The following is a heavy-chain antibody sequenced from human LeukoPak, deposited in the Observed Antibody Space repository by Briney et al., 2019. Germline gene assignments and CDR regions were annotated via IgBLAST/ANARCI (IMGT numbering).Heavy chain of an antibody. Sequence: SETLSLPCTISGGSISSSSYYWGWIRQPPGKGLEWIGSIYYSGSTYYNPSLKSRVTISVDTSKNQFSLKLSSVTAADTAVYYCARQRSGPNYYYYMDVWGKGTTVTISS. CDR2: IYYSGST. CDR3: ARQRSGPNYYYYMDV. CDR1: GGSISSSSYY. D-gene: IGHD3-3*01. V-gene: IGHV4-39*01. J-gene: IGHJ6*03.